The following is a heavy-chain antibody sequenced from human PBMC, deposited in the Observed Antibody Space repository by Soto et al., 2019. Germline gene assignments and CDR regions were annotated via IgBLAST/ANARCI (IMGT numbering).Heavy chain of an antibody. CDR2: VSAYNGNT. CDR1: GYTFTGYG. V-gene: IGHV1-18*01. CDR3: ARGDGDDGTVDY. Sequence: QVQLVQSGAEVKKPGASVKVSCKASGYTFTGYGISWVRQAPGQGLEWMGWVSAYNGNTNYAQRLQGRVTMTTDTSTSTDYMERRGLRSDDTAVYYCARGDGDDGTVDYWGQGTLVTVSS. D-gene: IGHD3-10*01. J-gene: IGHJ4*02.